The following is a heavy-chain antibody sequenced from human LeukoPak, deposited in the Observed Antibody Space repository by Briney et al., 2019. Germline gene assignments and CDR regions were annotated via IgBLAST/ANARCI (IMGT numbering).Heavy chain of an antibody. CDR2: IDKKDNLYAT. J-gene: IGHJ5*02. V-gene: IGHV3-73*01. D-gene: IGHD2-15*01. CDR1: GFSFSGPA. Sequence: PGGSLRLSCAASGFSFSGPAVHWVRQSSGKGLEWVGHIDKKDNLYATAYAESVKGRFTISRDDSKDTAFLHMDSLKTEDTALYYCTRDRGTYNWFDPWGQGTLVTVSS. CDR3: TRDRGTYNWFDP.